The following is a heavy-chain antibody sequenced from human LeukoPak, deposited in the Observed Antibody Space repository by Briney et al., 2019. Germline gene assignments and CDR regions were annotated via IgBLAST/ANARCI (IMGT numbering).Heavy chain of an antibody. D-gene: IGHD6-19*01. J-gene: IGHJ4*02. CDR1: GFTFSSYA. CDR2: ISGSGGGT. Sequence: PGGSLRLSCAASGFTFSSYAMSWVRQAPGKGLEWVSIISGSGGGTYYADSVKGRFTISRDNSKNTLDLQMNSLRAEDTAVYYCAKDFRSSGWYGGVIDYWGQGALVTVSS. V-gene: IGHV3-23*01. CDR3: AKDFRSSGWYGGVIDY.